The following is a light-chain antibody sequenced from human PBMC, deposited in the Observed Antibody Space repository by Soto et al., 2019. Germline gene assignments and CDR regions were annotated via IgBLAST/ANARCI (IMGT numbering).Light chain of an antibody. V-gene: IGKV3-20*01. CDR1: QSVGSNY. CDR2: GAS. J-gene: IGKJ2*01. CDR3: QQYSGSSST. Sequence: EIVLTQSPGTLSLSPGERATLSCRASQSVGSNYLVWYQQKPGQALRLLIYGASSRATGIPDRFSGSGSGTDFALTISRLEPEDFAVYYCQQYSGSSSTFGQVTKLEIK.